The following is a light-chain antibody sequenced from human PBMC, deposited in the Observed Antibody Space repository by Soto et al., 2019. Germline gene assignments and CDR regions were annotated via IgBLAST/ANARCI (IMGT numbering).Light chain of an antibody. Sequence: EVVMTQYSATLPVSPGGRVTLSCRASQSVGNNLAWYQQRPGQPPRLLIYGASTRDTGVPTRFSGSGSGTEFTLTITSLQSEDFAVYYCQQYNNWPLWTFGQGTKVDIK. CDR2: GAS. J-gene: IGKJ1*01. V-gene: IGKV3D-15*01. CDR1: QSVGNN. CDR3: QQYNNWPLWT.